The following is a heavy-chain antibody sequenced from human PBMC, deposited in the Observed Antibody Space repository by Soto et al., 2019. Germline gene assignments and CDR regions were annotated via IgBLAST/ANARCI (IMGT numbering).Heavy chain of an antibody. D-gene: IGHD2-15*01. J-gene: IGHJ6*02. Sequence: QVQLVQSGAEVKKPGSSVKVSCKASGVAFSDYAFSWVLQAPGQGLECLGGIMPIFRAPDYAQKFQGRVTITADEFTRTAYMEMNSLRSENTAVYYCASWLKGPDIGNYYYGMDVWGQGTTVTVS. V-gene: IGHV1-69*12. CDR3: ASWLKGPDIGNYYYGMDV. CDR2: IMPIFRAP. CDR1: GVAFSDYA.